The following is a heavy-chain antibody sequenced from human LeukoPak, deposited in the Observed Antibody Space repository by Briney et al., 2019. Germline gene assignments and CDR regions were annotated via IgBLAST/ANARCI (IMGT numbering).Heavy chain of an antibody. CDR2: IYRTGST. CDR1: GYSISSGYF. CDR3: ARGDCSSTICYSPMDV. V-gene: IGHV4-38-2*02. J-gene: IGHJ6*03. Sequence: PSETLSLTCTVSGYSISSGYFWGWIRQPPGKGLEWIGSIYRTGSTNYNPSLKSRVTISLDTSKNQFSLKVSSVTAADTAVYYCARGDCSSTICYSPMDVWGKGTTVTVSS. D-gene: IGHD2-2*01.